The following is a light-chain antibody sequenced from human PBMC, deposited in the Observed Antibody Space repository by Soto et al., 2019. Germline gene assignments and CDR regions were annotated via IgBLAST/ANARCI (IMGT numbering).Light chain of an antibody. Sequence: QSALTQPASVSGSPGQSITISCTGTSSDVGGYNYVSWYQQHPGKAPKLMIYEVSNRPSGLSNRFSGSKSGNTASLTISGLQAEDEADYYCTSYTVSSTYVFGTGTKVTVL. CDR1: SSDVGGYNY. CDR2: EVS. J-gene: IGLJ1*01. V-gene: IGLV2-14*01. CDR3: TSYTVSSTYV.